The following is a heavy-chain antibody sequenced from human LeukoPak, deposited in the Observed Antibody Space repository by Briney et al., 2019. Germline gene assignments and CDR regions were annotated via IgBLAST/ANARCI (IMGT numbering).Heavy chain of an antibody. V-gene: IGHV1-2*02. Sequence: ASVKVSCKSSGYTYTAYYIHSLRQAPGQGLEWMGWINPHSGGTNYAQKFQGRVTMTRDTSISTAYMELSRLRSDDTAEYYCARCSTGTTFYYWGQGMLVTVSS. CDR1: GYTYTAYY. CDR3: ARCSTGTTFYY. J-gene: IGHJ4*02. D-gene: IGHD1-14*01. CDR2: INPHSGGT.